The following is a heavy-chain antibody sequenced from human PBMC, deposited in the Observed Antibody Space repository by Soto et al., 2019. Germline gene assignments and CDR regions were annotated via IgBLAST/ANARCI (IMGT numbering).Heavy chain of an antibody. V-gene: IGHV3-30-3*01. CDR3: ARDSGYGPQPGPPFDP. J-gene: IGHJ5*02. D-gene: IGHD5-12*01. Sequence: PGGSLRLSCAASGFTFSSYAMSWVRQAPGKGLEWVAVISYDGNNKYYADSVKGRFTISRDNSKNTLYLQMNSLRPEDTAVYYYARDSGYGPQPGPPFDPWGQGTLVTVSS. CDR1: GFTFSSYA. CDR2: ISYDGNNK.